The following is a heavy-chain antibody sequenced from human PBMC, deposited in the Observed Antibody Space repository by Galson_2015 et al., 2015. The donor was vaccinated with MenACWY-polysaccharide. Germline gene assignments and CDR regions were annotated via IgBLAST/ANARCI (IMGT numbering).Heavy chain of an antibody. J-gene: IGHJ6*02. CDR2: IIPIFGTA. Sequence: SVKVSCKASGGTFSSYAIRWVRQAPGQGLEWKGGIIPIFGTANYAQKFQGRVTITADESTSTAYMELSSRRSEDTAVYYCARAYYDILTGYRDYCYGMDVWGQGTTVTVSS. CDR1: GGTFSSYA. CDR3: ARAYYDILTGYRDYCYGMDV. D-gene: IGHD3-9*01. V-gene: IGHV1-69*13.